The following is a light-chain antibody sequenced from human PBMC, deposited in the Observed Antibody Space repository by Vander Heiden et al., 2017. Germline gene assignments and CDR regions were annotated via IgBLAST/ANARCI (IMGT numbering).Light chain of an antibody. J-gene: IGKJ3*01. CDR2: LGS. Sequence: EIVMTQSPLSLLVTPGEPASISCRSSQSLLHSNGYNYLDWYLQKPGQSPQLLIYLGSNRASGVPDRFSGSGSGTDFTLKISRVEAEDVGVYYCMQALQTIFTFGPGTKVDIK. V-gene: IGKV2-28*01. CDR1: QSLLHSNGYNY. CDR3: MQALQTIFT.